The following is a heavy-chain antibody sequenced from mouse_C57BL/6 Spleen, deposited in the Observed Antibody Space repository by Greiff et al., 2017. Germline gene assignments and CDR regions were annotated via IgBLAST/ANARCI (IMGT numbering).Heavy chain of an antibody. CDR1: GYTFTSYW. CDR2: IHPNSGST. D-gene: IGHD2-5*01. V-gene: IGHV1-64*01. J-gene: IGHJ3*01. Sequence: QVQLQQPGAELVKPGASVKLSCKASGYTFTSYWMHWVKQRPGQGLEWIGMIHPNSGSTNYNEKFKSKATLTVDKSSSTAYMQLSSLTSEDSAVYYCARSYSNSAWFAYWGQGTLVTVSA. CDR3: ARSYSNSAWFAY.